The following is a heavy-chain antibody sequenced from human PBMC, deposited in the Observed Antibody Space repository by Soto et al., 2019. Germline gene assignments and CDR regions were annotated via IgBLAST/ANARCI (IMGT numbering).Heavy chain of an antibody. Sequence: QVQLVQSGAEVKKPGSSVKVSCTASGGTFSSYTISWVRQAPGQGLEWMGRIIPILGIANYAQKFQGRVTITADKSTSTAYMDLRSVRSEDTAVYYYARDPTGLYGIDVWGQGPTVTVSS. CDR1: GGTFSSYT. D-gene: IGHD4-4*01. V-gene: IGHV1-69*08. CDR3: ARDPTGLYGIDV. J-gene: IGHJ6*02. CDR2: IIPILGIA.